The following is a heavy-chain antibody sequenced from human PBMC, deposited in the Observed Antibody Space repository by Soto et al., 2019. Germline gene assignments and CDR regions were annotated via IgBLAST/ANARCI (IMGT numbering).Heavy chain of an antibody. CDR1: GFTFSSYA. J-gene: IGHJ6*02. D-gene: IGHD2-2*01. V-gene: IGHV3-23*01. Sequence: EVQLLESGGGLVQPGGSLRLSCAASGFTFSSYAMKWVRQAPGKGLEWVSLIGESGTPTYYADSVKGRFTISRDNCGNTLFLEMYSLRAEDTAVYYCARYIPGVRYYGIDVWGQGTTVTVSS. CDR2: IGESGTPT. CDR3: ARYIPGVRYYGIDV.